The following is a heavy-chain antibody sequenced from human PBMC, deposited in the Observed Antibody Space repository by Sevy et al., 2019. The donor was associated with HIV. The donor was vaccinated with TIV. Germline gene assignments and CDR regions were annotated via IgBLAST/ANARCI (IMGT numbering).Heavy chain of an antibody. CDR2: IYASGST. CDR3: ARIEGNEEFINYFDY. CDR1: GGSISSDY. V-gene: IGHV4-4*07. J-gene: IGHJ4*02. Sequence: SETLSLTCTVSGGSISSDYWSWIRQPAGKGLEWIGRIYASGSTNYSPSLKSRVSMSVDTSKNQFSLKLSSVTAADTAVYYCARIEGNEEFINYFDYWGQGTPVTVSS. D-gene: IGHD3-10*01.